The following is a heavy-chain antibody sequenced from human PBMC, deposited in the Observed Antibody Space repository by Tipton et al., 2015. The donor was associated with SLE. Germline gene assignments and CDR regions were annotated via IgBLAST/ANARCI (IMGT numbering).Heavy chain of an antibody. CDR3: VKAVGFAERSGLDM. CDR2: ISWNSDHL. CDR1: GFTFEDYA. Sequence: SLRLSCTASGFTFEDYAMYWVRQAPGKGLEWVSGISWNSDHLGYADSLKGRITISRDNAKNSLYLQISSLRPEDTASYYCVKAVGFAERSGLDMWGQGTLVTVFS. D-gene: IGHD3-3*01. J-gene: IGHJ3*02. V-gene: IGHV3-9*01.